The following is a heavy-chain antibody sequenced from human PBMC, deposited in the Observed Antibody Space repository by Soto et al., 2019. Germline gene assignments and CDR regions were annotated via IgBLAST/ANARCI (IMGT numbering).Heavy chain of an antibody. D-gene: IGHD3-16*01. Sequence: QVQLVESGGGVVQPGRSLRLSCAASVFTFSSYAMHWVRQAPGKGLEWVAVISYDGSNKYYADSVKGRFTISRDNSKNTLYLQMNSLRAEDTAVYYCARDLGYPYFDYWGQGTLVTVSS. CDR3: ARDLGYPYFDY. J-gene: IGHJ4*02. CDR2: ISYDGSNK. V-gene: IGHV3-30-3*01. CDR1: VFTFSSYA.